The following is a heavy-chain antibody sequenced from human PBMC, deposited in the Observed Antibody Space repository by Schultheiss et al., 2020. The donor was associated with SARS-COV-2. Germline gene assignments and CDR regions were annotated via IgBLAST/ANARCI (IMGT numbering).Heavy chain of an antibody. CDR3: ARDSSSSSVYFDY. J-gene: IGHJ4*02. Sequence: SETLSLTCIVSGGSTNNYYWNWIRQPAGKRLEWIGRISPTGATDYNPSLNSRVTISIDTSTSQFSLTLTAMTAADTAVYYCARDSSSSSVYFDYWGQGTLVTVSS. D-gene: IGHD6-13*01. CDR1: GGSTNNYY. V-gene: IGHV4-4*07. CDR2: ISPTGAT.